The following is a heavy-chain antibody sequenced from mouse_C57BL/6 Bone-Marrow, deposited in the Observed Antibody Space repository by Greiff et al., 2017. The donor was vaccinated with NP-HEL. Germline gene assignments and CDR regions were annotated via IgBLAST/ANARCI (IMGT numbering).Heavy chain of an antibody. J-gene: IGHJ4*01. CDR3: AREGGLRRRTYAMDY. CDR1: GFTFSDYY. V-gene: IGHV5-16*01. CDR2: INYDGSST. D-gene: IGHD2-4*01. Sequence: VQLKESEGGLVQPGSSMKLSCTASGFTFSDYYMAWVRQVPEKGLEWVANINYDGSSTYYLDSLKSRFIISRDNAKNILYLQMSSLKSEDTATYYCAREGGLRRRTYAMDYWGQGTSGTVSS.